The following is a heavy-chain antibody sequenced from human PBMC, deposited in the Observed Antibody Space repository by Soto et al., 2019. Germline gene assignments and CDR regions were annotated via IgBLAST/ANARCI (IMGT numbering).Heavy chain of an antibody. J-gene: IGHJ3*02. Sequence: GGSLRLSCAASGFTFSSYEMNWVRQAPGKGMEWVSYISSSGSTIYYANSVKGRFTISRDNAKNSLYLQMNSLRAEDAAVYYCARIVHPNCSSTSCYDAFDIWGQGTMVTVSS. CDR1: GFTFSSYE. D-gene: IGHD2-2*01. V-gene: IGHV3-48*03. CDR2: ISSSGSTI. CDR3: ARIVHPNCSSTSCYDAFDI.